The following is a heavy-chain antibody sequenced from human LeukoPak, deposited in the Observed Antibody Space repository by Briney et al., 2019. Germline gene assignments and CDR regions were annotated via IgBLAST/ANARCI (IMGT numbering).Heavy chain of an antibody. J-gene: IGHJ5*02. V-gene: IGHV1-2*02. CDR2: INPSSGGT. Sequence: ASVKVSCKASRYTFTGYYIHWVRQAPGQGLEWMGWINPSSGGTNYAQKFQGRVTMTRDTSISTAYMELSRLRSDDTAVYYCARLAIVGATSWFDPWGQGTLVTVSS. CDR1: RYTFTGYY. CDR3: ARLAIVGATSWFDP. D-gene: IGHD1-26*01.